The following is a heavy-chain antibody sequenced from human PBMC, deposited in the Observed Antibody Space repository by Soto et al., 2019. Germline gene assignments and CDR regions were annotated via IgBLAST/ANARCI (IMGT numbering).Heavy chain of an antibody. J-gene: IGHJ4*02. Sequence: PSETLSLTCAVYGGSFSGYYWSWIRQPPGKGLEWIGEINHSGSTNYNPSLKSRVTISVDTSKKQFSLKLSSVTAADTAVYYCARTVVATIFGRFDYWGQGTLVTVSS. CDR2: INHSGST. CDR1: GGSFSGYY. CDR3: ARTVVATIFGRFDY. D-gene: IGHD5-12*01. V-gene: IGHV4-34*01.